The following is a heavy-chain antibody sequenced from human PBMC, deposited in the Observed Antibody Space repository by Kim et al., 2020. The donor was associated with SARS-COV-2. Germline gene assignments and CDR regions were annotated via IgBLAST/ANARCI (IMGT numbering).Heavy chain of an antibody. D-gene: IGHD1-1*01. V-gene: IGHV4-39*01. CDR3: ARLSVQGDV. Sequence: SETLSLTCTVSGGSISSSSYYWGWIRQPPGKGLEWIGSIYYSGSTYYNPSLKSRVTISVDTSKNQFSLKLSSVTAADTAVYYCARLSVQGDVWGQGTTVTVSS. CDR1: GGSISSSSYY. CDR2: IYYSGST. J-gene: IGHJ6*02.